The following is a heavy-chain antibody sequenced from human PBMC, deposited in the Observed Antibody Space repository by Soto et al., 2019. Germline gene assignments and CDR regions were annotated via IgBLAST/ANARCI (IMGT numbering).Heavy chain of an antibody. CDR2: ISGYNGDT. Sequence: QVQLVQSGAEVKRPGASVKVSCKASGYTFTNYGISWVRQAPAQGLECMGWISGYNGDTNYAQEFQGRVTMTTDTSTSTAYMELRSLRSDDTVVYYCARVRRELRTGLHNALEVCGQGTTVTVSS. D-gene: IGHD1-26*01. CDR3: ARVRRELRTGLHNALEV. J-gene: IGHJ6*02. CDR1: GYTFTNYG. V-gene: IGHV1-18*04.